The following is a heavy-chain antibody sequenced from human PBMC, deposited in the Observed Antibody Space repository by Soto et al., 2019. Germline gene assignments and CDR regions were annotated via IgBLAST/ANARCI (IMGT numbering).Heavy chain of an antibody. CDR2: ISAYNGNT. V-gene: IGHV1-18*04. D-gene: IGHD3-22*01. CDR3: ARSVGYYYDSSGYSRVGYFDY. CDR1: GYTFTSYG. Sequence: ASVKVSWKASGYTFTSYGISWVRQAPGQGLEWMGWISAYNGNTNYAQKLQGRVTMTTDTSTSTAYMELRSLRSDDTAVYYCARSVGYYYDSSGYSRVGYFDYWGQGTLVTVSS. J-gene: IGHJ4*02.